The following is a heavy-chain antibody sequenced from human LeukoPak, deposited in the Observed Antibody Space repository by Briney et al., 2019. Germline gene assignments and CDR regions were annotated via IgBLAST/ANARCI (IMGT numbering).Heavy chain of an antibody. J-gene: IGHJ3*02. V-gene: IGHV1-46*01. CDR1: GYTFTSYY. D-gene: IGHD6-25*01. CDR3: ARYGFSSVWQGGWHAFDI. Sequence: GASVKVSCKASGYTFTSYYLHWVRQAPGQGLEWMGIIHPTVGYTTYAQKFQGRVTMTRDMSTGTVYMDLSSLRSEDTAVYYCARYGFSSVWQGGWHAFDIWGQGTTVTVSS. CDR2: IHPTVGYT.